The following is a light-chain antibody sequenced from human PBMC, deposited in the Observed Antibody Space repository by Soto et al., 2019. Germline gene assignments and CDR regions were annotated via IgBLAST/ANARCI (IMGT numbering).Light chain of an antibody. V-gene: IGLV1-51*01. CDR1: SSNIGRNY. J-gene: IGLJ2*01. CDR3: VAWDTSLRAVI. CDR2: DNN. Sequence: SVLTQPPSVSAAPGQTVTISCSGGSSNIGRNYVSWYQQLPRTAPKLLISDNNRRPSGTPDRFSGSKSGTSATLGITGLQTGDEADYYYVAWDTSLRAVIFGGGTKLTVL.